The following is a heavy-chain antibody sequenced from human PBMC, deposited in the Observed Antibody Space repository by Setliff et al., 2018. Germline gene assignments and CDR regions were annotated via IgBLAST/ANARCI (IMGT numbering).Heavy chain of an antibody. CDR1: GGSFSDYY. CDR3: RCWSYVYKNDY. V-gene: IGHV4-34*01. Sequence: SETLSLTCTFYGGSFSDYYWGWVRQTPGKGLEWIAEINPSGTTNYIPSLKSRLTISADTSKRQFSLKLFSVTAADTAVYYCRCWSYVYKNDYWAQGTLVTVSS. J-gene: IGHJ4*02. D-gene: IGHD3-16*01. CDR2: INPSGTT.